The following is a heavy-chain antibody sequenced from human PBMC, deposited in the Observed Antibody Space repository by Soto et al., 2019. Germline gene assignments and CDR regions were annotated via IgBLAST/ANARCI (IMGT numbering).Heavy chain of an antibody. CDR1: GYTFTSYG. J-gene: IGHJ4*02. V-gene: IGHV1-18*01. CDR2: INVYNGNT. CDR3: ARDTSRGEYDY. D-gene: IGHD3-10*01. Sequence: QVQLVQSGAEVKKPGASVKVSCKASGYTFTSYGISWVRQAPGQGLEWMGWINVYNGNTNYAQKLQGRVPMTTDTSTRTAYLALRSLRSADTAVYFCARDTSRGEYDYWGQGTLVTVSS.